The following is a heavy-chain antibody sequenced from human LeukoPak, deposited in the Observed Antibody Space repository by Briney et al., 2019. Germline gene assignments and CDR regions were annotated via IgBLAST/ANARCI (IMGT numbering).Heavy chain of an antibody. D-gene: IGHD3-9*01. CDR2: IYYSGST. CDR1: GCSIRNYY. CDR3: ARLTGYSSEILFDP. J-gene: IGHJ5*02. V-gene: IGHV4-59*01. Sequence: SETLSLTCTVSGCSIRNYYWRWIRQPPPKGLEWIGYIYYSGSTNYKSSLKSRVTISVDTSKNQFSLKLSSVTAADTAVYYCARLTGYSSEILFDPWGQGTQVTVSS.